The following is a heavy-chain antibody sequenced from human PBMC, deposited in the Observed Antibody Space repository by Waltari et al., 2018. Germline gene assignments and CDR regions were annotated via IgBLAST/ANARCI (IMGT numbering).Heavy chain of an antibody. D-gene: IGHD1-26*01. Sequence: QVQLVESGGGVVQPGRSLRLSCAASGFTFSSYAMHWRRQAPGKWLQWLAVISYDGINKYFADSVQGRFTISRDNSNPTLYLQMNSLRAEDTAVYYCARDKGGSLIPRGFDPWGQGTLVTVSS. J-gene: IGHJ5*02. CDR1: GFTFSSYA. V-gene: IGHV3-30-3*01. CDR2: ISYDGINK. CDR3: ARDKGGSLIPRGFDP.